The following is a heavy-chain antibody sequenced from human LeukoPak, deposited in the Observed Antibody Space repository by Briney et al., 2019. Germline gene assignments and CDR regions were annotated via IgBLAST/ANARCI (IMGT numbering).Heavy chain of an antibody. CDR1: GYTFTGYY. J-gene: IGHJ6*03. D-gene: IGHD4-17*01. CDR3: ARDLPTVTTYGYYMDV. CDR2: MHPNSGDT. Sequence: ASVKVSCKTSGYTFTGYYIHWVRQAPGQGLEWMGRMHPNSGDTNYAQKFQGRVTMTRDTSISTAYMELSRLRSDDTAVYYCARDLPTVTTYGYYMDVWGKGTTVTVSS. V-gene: IGHV1-2*06.